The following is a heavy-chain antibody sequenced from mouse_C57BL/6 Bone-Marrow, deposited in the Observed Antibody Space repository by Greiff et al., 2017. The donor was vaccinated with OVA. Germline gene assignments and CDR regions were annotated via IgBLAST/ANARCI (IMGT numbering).Heavy chain of an antibody. J-gene: IGHJ3*01. D-gene: IGHD4-1*01. CDR1: GYTFTNYW. Sequence: QVQLKESGAELVRPGTSVKMSCKASGYTFTNYWIGWAKQRPGHGLEWIGDSYPGGGYTNYNEKFKGKATLTADKSSSTAYMQFSSLTSEDSAIYYCARWGLTGTGFAYWGQGTLVTVSA. CDR2: SYPGGGYT. V-gene: IGHV1-63*01. CDR3: ARWGLTGTGFAY.